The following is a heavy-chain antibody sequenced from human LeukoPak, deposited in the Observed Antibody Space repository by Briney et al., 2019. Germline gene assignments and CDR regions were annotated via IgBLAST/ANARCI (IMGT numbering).Heavy chain of an antibody. CDR2: IYHSGST. J-gene: IGHJ6*02. D-gene: IGHD1-14*01. CDR3: ARTPVYYYGMDV. CDR1: GGSISSGGYS. Sequence: SSETLSLTCAVSGGSISSGGYSWSWIRQPPGKGLEWIGYIYHSGSTYYNPSLKSRVTISVDRSKNQFSLKLSSATAADTAVYYCARTPVYYYGMDVWGQGTTVTVSS. V-gene: IGHV4-30-2*01.